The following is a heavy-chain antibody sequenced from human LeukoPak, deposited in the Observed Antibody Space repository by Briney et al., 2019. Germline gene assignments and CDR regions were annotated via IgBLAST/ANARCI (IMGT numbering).Heavy chain of an antibody. CDR2: ISHDGSNK. CDR3: ARDSGSWLDY. CDR1: GLTFSSYA. V-gene: IGHV3-30*01. Sequence: GGSLRLSCAASGLTFSSYAMHWVRQAPGKGLEWVAVISHDGSNKYYADSVKGRFTISRDNSKNTLYLQMNSLRAEDTAVYYCARDSGSWLDYWGQGTLVTVSS. D-gene: IGHD6-13*01. J-gene: IGHJ4*02.